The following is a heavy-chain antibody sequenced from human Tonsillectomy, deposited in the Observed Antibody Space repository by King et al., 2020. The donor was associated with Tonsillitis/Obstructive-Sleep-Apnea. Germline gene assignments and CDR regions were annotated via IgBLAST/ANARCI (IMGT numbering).Heavy chain of an antibody. V-gene: IGHV3-23*04. Sequence: VQLVESGGGLVQPGGSLRLSCAGSGFTFSNYAMSWVRQAPGKGLEWVFVSSGIVAATFYADSVKGRFTITRTNSKNTVYLRMNSLRAEDTAQYYCAKGYCSATSCCFDYWGQGALVTVSS. D-gene: IGHD2-2*01. J-gene: IGHJ4*02. CDR3: AKGYCSATSCCFDY. CDR1: GFTFSNYA. CDR2: SSGIVAAT.